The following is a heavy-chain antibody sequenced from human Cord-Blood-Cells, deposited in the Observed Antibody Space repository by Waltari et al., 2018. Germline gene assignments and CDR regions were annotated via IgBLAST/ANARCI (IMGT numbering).Heavy chain of an antibody. CDR3: ARTYYDFWSGPDYYYGMDV. CDR1: GYTFTSYD. Sequence: QVQLVQSGAEVKKPGASVKVSCKASGYTFTSYDINWVRQATGQGLEWMGWINPNSGNTGYAQKFQGRVTITRNTSISTAYMELSSLRSEDTAVYYCARTYYDFWSGPDYYYGMDVWGQGTTVTVSS. V-gene: IGHV1-8*03. D-gene: IGHD3-3*01. J-gene: IGHJ6*02. CDR2: INPNSGNT.